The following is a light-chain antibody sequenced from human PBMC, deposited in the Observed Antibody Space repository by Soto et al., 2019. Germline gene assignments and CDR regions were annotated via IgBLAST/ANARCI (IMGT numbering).Light chain of an antibody. CDR3: AAWDDSLSGVV. V-gene: IGLV1-47*01. J-gene: IGLJ2*01. Sequence: QAVVTQPPSASGTPGQRVTISCSGSSSNIGSNYVYWYQQLPGTVPQLLIYRNSERPSWVPARFSGSKSGTSASLAISGLRSEDEADYYCAAWDDSLSGVVFGGGTKLTVL. CDR1: SSNIGSNY. CDR2: RNS.